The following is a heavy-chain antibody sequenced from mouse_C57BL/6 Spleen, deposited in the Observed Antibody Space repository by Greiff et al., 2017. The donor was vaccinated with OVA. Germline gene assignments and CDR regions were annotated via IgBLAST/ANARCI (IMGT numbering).Heavy chain of an antibody. CDR1: GFTFSDYG. D-gene: IGHD2-10*02. J-gene: IGHJ3*01. Sequence: EVKVVESGGGLVKPGGSLKLSCAASGFTFSDYGMHWVRQAPEKGLEWVAYISSGSSTIYYADTVKGRFTISRDNAKNTLFLQMTSLRSEDTAMYYCVYGNYQAWFAYWGQGTLVTVSA. V-gene: IGHV5-17*01. CDR3: VYGNYQAWFAY. CDR2: ISSGSSTI.